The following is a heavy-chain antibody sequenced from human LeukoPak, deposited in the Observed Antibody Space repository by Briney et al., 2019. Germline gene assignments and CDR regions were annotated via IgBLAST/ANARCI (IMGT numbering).Heavy chain of an antibody. J-gene: IGHJ6*04. CDR2: INHSGST. CDR1: GGSFSGYY. CDR3: ARGRGYCSSTSCYHLDV. D-gene: IGHD2-2*01. Sequence: SETLSLTSAVYGGSFSGYYWSWSRQPPGKGLEWIGEINHSGSTNYNPSLKSRVTISVDTSKNQFSLKLSSVTAADTAVYYCARGRGYCSSTSCYHLDVWGKGTTVTVSS. V-gene: IGHV4-34*01.